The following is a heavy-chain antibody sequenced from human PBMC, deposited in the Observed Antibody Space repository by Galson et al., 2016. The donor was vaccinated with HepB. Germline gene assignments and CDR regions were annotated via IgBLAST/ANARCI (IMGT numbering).Heavy chain of an antibody. D-gene: IGHD3-3*01. Sequence: SVKVSCKASGYTFISHYLHWVRHTPGQGLEWMGIINPAGGSTSYAQKFQGRVNMTRDTSTSTLYMELSSLRSDDTAVYYCARETYYDFSSAYSHYYYYGLDVWGQGTTVTVSS. V-gene: IGHV1-46*01. J-gene: IGHJ6*02. CDR1: GYTFISHY. CDR3: ARETYYDFSSAYSHYYYYGLDV. CDR2: INPAGGST.